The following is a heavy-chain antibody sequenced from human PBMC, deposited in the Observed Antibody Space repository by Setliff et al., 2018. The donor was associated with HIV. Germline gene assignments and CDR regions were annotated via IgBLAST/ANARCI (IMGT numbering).Heavy chain of an antibody. V-gene: IGHV4-34*01. D-gene: IGHD3-10*01. CDR3: AKGPRGLGLRYFFDY. Sequence: PSQTMSLTCAVYGGSLSASYWSWIRQAPGKGLEWIGEINHSGITHYNPSLETRITMFVDTSKNQFSLRLSPVNAADTAIYYCAKGPRGLGLRYFFDYWAQGSPVTVSS. J-gene: IGHJ4*02. CDR2: INHSGIT. CDR1: GGSLSASY.